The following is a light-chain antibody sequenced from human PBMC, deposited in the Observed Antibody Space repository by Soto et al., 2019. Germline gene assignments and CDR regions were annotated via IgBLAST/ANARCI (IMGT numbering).Light chain of an antibody. CDR2: GAS. CDR3: QQYKDWPPLT. V-gene: IGKV3D-15*01. Sequence: EIVMTQSPVTLSASPGERVTLSCRASQSVNINLAWYQQRPGQAPRVLIYGASNRASGIPDRFSGSRSGTDFTLTISSLEPDDFALDYCQQYKDWPPLTFGGGTRVEIK. CDR1: QSVNIN. J-gene: IGKJ4*01.